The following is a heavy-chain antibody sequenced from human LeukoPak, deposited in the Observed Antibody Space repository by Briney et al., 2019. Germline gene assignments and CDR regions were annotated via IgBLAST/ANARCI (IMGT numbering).Heavy chain of an antibody. CDR3: ARHSPLWGY. J-gene: IGHJ4*02. CDR1: GFTFSSYA. V-gene: IGHV3-30-3*01. CDR2: ISYDGSNK. D-gene: IGHD7-27*01. Sequence: PGGSLRLSCAASGFTFSSYAMHWVRQAPGKGLEWVAVISYDGSNKYYADSVKGRFTISRDNAKSSLYLQMNSLRAEDTALYHCARHSPLWGYWGQGTLVTVSS.